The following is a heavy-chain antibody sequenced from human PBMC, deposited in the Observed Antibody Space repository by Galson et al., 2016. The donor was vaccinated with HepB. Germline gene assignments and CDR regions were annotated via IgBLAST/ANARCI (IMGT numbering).Heavy chain of an antibody. J-gene: IGHJ4*02. CDR1: GYKFTSYW. CDR3: ARRDRDCSGGTCFSRNFDY. D-gene: IGHD2-15*01. V-gene: IGHV5-51*01. CDR2: IYPGDSDT. Sequence: QSGAEVKKPGESLKISCQGSGYKFTSYWIGWVRQVPGKGLEWMGTIYPGDSDTRYSPSFQGQVTISADKSITTAYLQWGSLKASDSAIYFCARRDRDCSGGTCFSRNFDYWGQGTRVSVSS.